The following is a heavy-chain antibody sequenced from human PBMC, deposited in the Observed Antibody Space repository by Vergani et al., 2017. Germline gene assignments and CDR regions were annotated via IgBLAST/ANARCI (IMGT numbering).Heavy chain of an antibody. J-gene: IGHJ4*02. CDR3: AWIPPFLYFGANLFDY. CDR2: IFSSDAK. CDR1: GFSLSNDKMG. Sequence: QVTLKESGPVLVKPTETLTLTCSVSGFSLSNDKMGVSLIRQPPGKALELLGHIFSSDAKSFTTSLKSRLTISKDTSNGQSVLTMTNMDPAATATYYCAWIPPFLYFGANLFDYWGQGTLVTVSS. V-gene: IGHV2-26*01. D-gene: IGHD3-10*01.